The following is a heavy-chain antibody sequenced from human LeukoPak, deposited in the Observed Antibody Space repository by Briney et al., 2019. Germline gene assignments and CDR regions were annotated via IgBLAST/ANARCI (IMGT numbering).Heavy chain of an antibody. J-gene: IGHJ4*02. CDR1: GGSISSGGYY. CDR3: ARVAEAYYYDSSGAADSDY. Sequence: PSETLSLTCTVSGGSISSGGYYWSWLRQHPGTGLEWIGYIYYSGSTYYNPSLKSRVTISVDTSKNQFSLKLSSVTAADTAVYYCARVAEAYYYDSSGAADSDYWGQGTLVTVSS. D-gene: IGHD3-22*01. V-gene: IGHV4-31*03. CDR2: IYYSGST.